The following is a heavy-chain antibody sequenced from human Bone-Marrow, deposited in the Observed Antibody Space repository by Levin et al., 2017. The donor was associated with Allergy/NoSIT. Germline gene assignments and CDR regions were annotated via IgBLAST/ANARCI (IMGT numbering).Heavy chain of an antibody. CDR1: GFPFKDYW. J-gene: IGHJ4*02. V-gene: IGHV3-74*01. D-gene: IGHD6-6*01. Sequence: SCAASGFPFKDYWMHWVRQAPGKGLEWVSRVNSDGTSTTYADSVKGRFTISRDNAKNTLYLQMTSLRPDDSALYYCAQLITLDYWGQGTHVTVSA. CDR2: VNSDGTST. CDR3: AQLITLDY.